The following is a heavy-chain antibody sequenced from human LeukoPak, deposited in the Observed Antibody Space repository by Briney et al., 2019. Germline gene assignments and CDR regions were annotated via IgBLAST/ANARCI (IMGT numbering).Heavy chain of an antibody. V-gene: IGHV3-20*01. CDR1: GFTFDDYA. CDR2: INWNAGST. J-gene: IGHJ4*02. Sequence: GGSLRLSCAASGFTFDDYAMTWLRQVPGKGLEWVSGINWNAGSTGYADSVKGRFTISRDNAKNSLYLQMNSLRAEDTALYHCARVRGSTVVTPTSYYFDYWGQGTLVTVCS. CDR3: ARVRGSTVVTPTSYYFDY. D-gene: IGHD4-23*01.